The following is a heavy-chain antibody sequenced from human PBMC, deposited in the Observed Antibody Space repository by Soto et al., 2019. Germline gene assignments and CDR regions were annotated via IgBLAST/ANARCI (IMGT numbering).Heavy chain of an antibody. J-gene: IGHJ4*02. V-gene: IGHV3-21*01. CDR3: ATSRPGAAMVPFDY. Sequence: PGGSLRLSCAASGFTFSSYSMNWVRQAPGKGLEWVSSISSSSSYIYYADSVKGRFTISRDNAKNSLYLQMNSLRAEDTAVYYCATSRPGAAMVPFDYWGQGTPVTVSS. CDR1: GFTFSSYS. CDR2: ISSSSSYI. D-gene: IGHD5-18*01.